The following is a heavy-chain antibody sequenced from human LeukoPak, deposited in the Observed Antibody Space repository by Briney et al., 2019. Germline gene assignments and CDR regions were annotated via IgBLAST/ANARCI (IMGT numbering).Heavy chain of an antibody. CDR2: IYHSGST. D-gene: IGHD2-2*02. V-gene: IGHV4-38-2*01. J-gene: IGHJ4*02. Sequence: SETLSLTCAVSGYSISSGYYWGWIRQPPGKGLEWIGSIYHSGSTYYNPSLKSRVTISVDTSKNQFSLKLSSVPAADTAVYYCARQNCSSTSCYIFDYWGQGTLVTVSS. CDR3: ARQNCSSTSCYIFDY. CDR1: GYSISSGYY.